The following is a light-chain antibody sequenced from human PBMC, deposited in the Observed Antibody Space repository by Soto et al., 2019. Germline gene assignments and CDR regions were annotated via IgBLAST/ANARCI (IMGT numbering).Light chain of an antibody. CDR3: QQYGSSPRFT. V-gene: IGKV3-20*01. CDR1: QSVSSSY. CDR2: GAS. J-gene: IGKJ3*01. Sequence: EIVLTQSPGTLSLSPGERATLSCRASQSVSSSYLAWYQQKPGQAPRLLIYGASSRATGIPDRFSGSGSGTDFTLTISRLQTEDFAVYYCQQYGSSPRFTFGPVTKVDIK.